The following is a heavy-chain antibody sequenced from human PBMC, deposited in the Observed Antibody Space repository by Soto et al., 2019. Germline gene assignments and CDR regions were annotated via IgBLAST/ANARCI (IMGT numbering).Heavy chain of an antibody. J-gene: IGHJ4*02. CDR1: GFSFSSYE. V-gene: IGHV3-48*03. Sequence: GGSLRLSCAASGFSFSSYEMNWVRQAPGKGLEWISYISGSGRSIYYADSVKGRFTISRDNAKNSLYLQMNSLRAEDTAVYYCASGSTFGKWGKGNLVTV. D-gene: IGHD3-10*01. CDR2: ISGSGRSI. CDR3: ASGSTFGK.